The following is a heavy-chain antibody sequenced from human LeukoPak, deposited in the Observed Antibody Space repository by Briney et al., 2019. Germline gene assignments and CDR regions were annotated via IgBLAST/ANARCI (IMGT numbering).Heavy chain of an antibody. D-gene: IGHD4-17*01. CDR2: IYSYSGST. CDR3: AASGMTTVTFFDY. V-gene: IGHV4-39*01. Sequence: SETLSLTCTVSGDSITSSSYYWGWIRQPPGMGLEWIGTIYSYSGSTYYNPSLKSRVTISVDTSKNQFSLKLTSVTAADMAVYYCAASGMTTVTFFDYWGQGTLVTVSS. J-gene: IGHJ4*02. CDR1: GDSITSSSYY.